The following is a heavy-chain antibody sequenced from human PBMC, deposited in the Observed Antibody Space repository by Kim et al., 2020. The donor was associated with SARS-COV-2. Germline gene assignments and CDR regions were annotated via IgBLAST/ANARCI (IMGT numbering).Heavy chain of an antibody. J-gene: IGHJ2*01. CDR1: GFTFSDYY. CDR3: AREGRYQGDSARYFDR. V-gene: IGHV3-11*01. Sequence: GGSLRLSCAASGFTFSDYYMSWIRQAPGKGLEWVSYISSSGSTIYYADSVKGRFTISRDNAKNSLYLQMNSLRAEDTAVYYCAREGRYQGDSARYFDRWGRGTLVTVSS. D-gene: IGHD3-16*02. CDR2: ISSSGSTI.